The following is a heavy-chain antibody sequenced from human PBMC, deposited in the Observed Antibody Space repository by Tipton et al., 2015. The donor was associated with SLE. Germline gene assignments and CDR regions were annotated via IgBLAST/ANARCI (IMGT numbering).Heavy chain of an antibody. J-gene: IGHJ4*02. D-gene: IGHD4-23*01. CDR1: GYSISSGYY. CDR2: IYYSGST. CDR3: ARTYGGNSDY. Sequence: TLSLTCAVSGYSISSGYYWGWIRQPPGKGLEWIGYIYYSGSTNYNPSLKSRVTISVDTSKNQFSLKLSSVTAADTAVYYCARTYGGNSDYWGQGTLVTVSS. V-gene: IGHV4-38-2*01.